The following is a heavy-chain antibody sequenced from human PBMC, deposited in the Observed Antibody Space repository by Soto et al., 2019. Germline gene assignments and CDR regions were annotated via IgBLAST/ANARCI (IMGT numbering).Heavy chain of an antibody. CDR1: GYSFTSYA. D-gene: IGHD2-2*01. CDR3: ARVYGSSTSCYYYYGMDV. CDR2: INAGNGNT. V-gene: IGHV1-3*01. J-gene: IGHJ6*02. Sequence: QVQLMQSGAEVKKPGASVKVSCKASGYSFTSYAMHWVRQAPGQRLEWMGWINAGNGNTKYSQKFQGRVTITRDTSASRAYMELSSLISEDTALYYCARVYGSSTSCYYYYGMDVCGQGTKVTVSS.